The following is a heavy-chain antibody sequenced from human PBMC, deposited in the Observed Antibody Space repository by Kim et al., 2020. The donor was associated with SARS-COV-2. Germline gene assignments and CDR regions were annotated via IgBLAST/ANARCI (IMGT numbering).Heavy chain of an antibody. D-gene: IGHD6-19*01. CDR3: ARELGGVAGTTSAFDI. J-gene: IGHJ3*02. Sequence: SVKGRFTISRDNAKNSLYLQMNSLRAEDTAVYYCARELGGVAGTTSAFDIWGQGTMVTVSS. V-gene: IGHV3-11*06.